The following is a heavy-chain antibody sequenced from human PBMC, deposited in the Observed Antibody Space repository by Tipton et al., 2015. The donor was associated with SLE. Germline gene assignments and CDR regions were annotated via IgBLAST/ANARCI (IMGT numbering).Heavy chain of an antibody. J-gene: IGHJ4*02. CDR1: GFTFNSYS. D-gene: IGHD1-26*01. Sequence: GSLRLSCAASGFTFNSYSMNWVRQAPGKGLEWVSFISSSSSYIYYADSVKGRFTISRDNAKNSLYLQMNSLRAEDTAVYYCARDSGSYYSDYWGQGTLVTVSS. V-gene: IGHV3-21*01. CDR2: ISSSSSYI. CDR3: ARDSGSYYSDY.